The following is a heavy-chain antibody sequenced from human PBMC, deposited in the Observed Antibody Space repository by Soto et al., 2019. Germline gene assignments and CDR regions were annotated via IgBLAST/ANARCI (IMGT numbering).Heavy chain of an antibody. CDR3: ARVVGALGHWFDP. D-gene: IGHD1-26*01. CDR1: GYTFTSYG. Sequence: GASVKVSCKASGYTFTSYGLSWVRQAPGQGLEWMGRISAYNYNTNYAQKLQGRVTRTTDTSTSTAYMELRSLRSDDTAVYYCARVVGALGHWFDPWGQGTLVTVSS. J-gene: IGHJ5*02. CDR2: ISAYNYNT. V-gene: IGHV1-18*01.